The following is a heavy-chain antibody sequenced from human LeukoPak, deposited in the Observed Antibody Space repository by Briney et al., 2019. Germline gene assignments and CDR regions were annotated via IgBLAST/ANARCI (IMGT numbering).Heavy chain of an antibody. V-gene: IGHV3-23*01. J-gene: IGHJ4*02. CDR1: GFTFSTYD. CDR3: AKGVTASYYDY. CDR2: VSRSGEKT. Sequence: GGSLRLSCAVSGFTFSTYDMSWVRQAPGKGLEWVSAVSRSGEKTYYADSVKGRFTISRDNSRNTLSLQMSSLRADDTAVYYCAKGVTASYYDYWGQGTVVTVSA. D-gene: IGHD5-18*01.